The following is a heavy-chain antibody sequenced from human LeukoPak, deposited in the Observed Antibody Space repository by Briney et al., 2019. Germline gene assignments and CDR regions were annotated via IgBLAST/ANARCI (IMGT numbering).Heavy chain of an antibody. J-gene: IGHJ6*03. Sequence: SVNVSCKASGGTFSSYSISWVRQAPGQGREGVGGIIPIFGTANYAQKFQGRVTITADESTSTAYMELSSLRSEDTAVYYCARAVVPTAANNYYYYYMDVWGKGTTVTVSS. CDR1: GGTFSSYS. CDR2: IIPIFGTA. V-gene: IGHV1-69*13. D-gene: IGHD2-2*01. CDR3: ARAVVPTAANNYYYYYMDV.